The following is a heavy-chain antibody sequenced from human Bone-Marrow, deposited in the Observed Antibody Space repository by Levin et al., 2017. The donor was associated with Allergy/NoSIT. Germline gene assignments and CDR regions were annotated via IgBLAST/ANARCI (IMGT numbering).Heavy chain of an antibody. Sequence: GESLKISCAASGFTFRGYGFHWVRQAPGKGLEWVAVIWLDGRSQHYADSVTGRFTISRDTSQNTLWLQMNSLKAEDTAIYYYERDIGQPDSYDYYFYGMDVWGQGTTVTVSS. CDR2: IWLDGRSQ. D-gene: IGHD1-26*01. J-gene: IGHJ6*02. CDR3: ERDIGQPDSYDYYFYGMDV. V-gene: IGHV3-33*01. CDR1: GFTFRGYG.